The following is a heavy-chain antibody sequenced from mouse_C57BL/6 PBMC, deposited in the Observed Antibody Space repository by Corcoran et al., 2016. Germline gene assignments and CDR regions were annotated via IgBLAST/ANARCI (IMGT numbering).Heavy chain of an antibody. J-gene: IGHJ4*01. CDR3: ARYYYYAMDY. V-gene: IGHV1-26*01. CDR1: GYKCTDYY. CDR2: INPNNGGT. Sequence: EVQLQQSGPELVKPGASVKISCKASGYKCTDYYMNWVKQSHGKSLEWIGDINPNNGGTSYNQKFKGKATLTVDKSSSTAYMELRSLTSEDSAVYYCARYYYYAMDYWGQGTSVTVSS.